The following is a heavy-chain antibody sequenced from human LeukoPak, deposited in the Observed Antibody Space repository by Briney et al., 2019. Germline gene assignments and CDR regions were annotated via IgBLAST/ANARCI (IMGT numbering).Heavy chain of an antibody. CDR2: INWNGGST. J-gene: IGHJ4*02. V-gene: IGHV3-20*04. CDR3: AKDTQLGWDYFDY. D-gene: IGHD6-19*01. Sequence: GGSLRLSCAASGFTFDDYGMSWVRQAPGKGLEWVSGINWNGGSTGYADSVKGRFTISRDNAKNSLYLQMNSLRAEDTALHYCAKDTQLGWDYFDYWGQGTLVTVSS. CDR1: GFTFDDYG.